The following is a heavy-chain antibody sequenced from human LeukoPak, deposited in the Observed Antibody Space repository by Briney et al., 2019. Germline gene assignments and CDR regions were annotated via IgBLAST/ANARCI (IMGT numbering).Heavy chain of an antibody. CDR3: AKVGGDYVIPDY. D-gene: IGHD4-17*01. CDR1: GFTFSTYG. CDR2: ISYDGSNK. J-gene: IGHJ4*02. Sequence: GGSLRLSCEASGFTFSTYGMHWVRQAPGKGLEWVAVISYDGSNKYYADSVKGRFTISRDNSKNTLYLQMNSLRAEDTAVYYCAKVGGDYVIPDYWGQGTLVTVSS. V-gene: IGHV3-30*18.